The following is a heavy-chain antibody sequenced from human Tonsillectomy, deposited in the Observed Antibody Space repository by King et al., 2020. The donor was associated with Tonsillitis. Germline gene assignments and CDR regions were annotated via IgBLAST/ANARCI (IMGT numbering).Heavy chain of an antibody. Sequence: QLVQSGAEVKKPGESLKISCKASGYSFTSFWIGWVRQMPGKGLEWMGMIYPGNSDTRYSPSFQGQVTMSADASSTTAYLQWSSLKASDTAMYYCARVGSSSWSLYYFDYRGQGTLVSVSS. CDR1: GYSFTSFW. CDR3: ARVGSSSWSLYYFDY. D-gene: IGHD6-13*01. CDR2: IYPGNSDT. J-gene: IGHJ4*02. V-gene: IGHV5-51*01.